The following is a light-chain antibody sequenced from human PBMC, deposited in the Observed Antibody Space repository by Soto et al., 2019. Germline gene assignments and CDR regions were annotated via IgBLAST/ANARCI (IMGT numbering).Light chain of an antibody. CDR1: SSDIVAFNH. CDR2: DVI. J-gene: IGLJ1*01. V-gene: IGLV2-14*03. CDR3: SSYTSSSSYV. Sequence: QSALTQPASVSDSPGQSITISCIGTSSDIVAFNHVSWHQQHPGKAPKLIIYDVINRHSGVSNRFSGSKTGNTASLIISGLQAEDEADYYCSSYTSSSSYVFGYGTKVTGL.